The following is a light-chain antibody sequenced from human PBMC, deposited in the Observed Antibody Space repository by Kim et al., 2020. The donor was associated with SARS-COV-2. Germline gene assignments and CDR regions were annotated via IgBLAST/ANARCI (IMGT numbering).Light chain of an antibody. CDR3: QQYDNLPRT. Sequence: DIQMTQSPSSLSASVGDRVTITCQASQDISNYLNWYQQKPGKAPKLLIYDASNLDTGVPSGFSGSGSGTDFTFTISSLQPQDIATYYCQQYDNLPRTFGQGTKLEI. J-gene: IGKJ2*01. CDR2: DAS. CDR1: QDISNY. V-gene: IGKV1-33*01.